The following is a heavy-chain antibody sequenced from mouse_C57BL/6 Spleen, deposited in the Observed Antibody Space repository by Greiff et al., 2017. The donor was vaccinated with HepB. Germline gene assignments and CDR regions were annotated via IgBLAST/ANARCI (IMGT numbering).Heavy chain of an antibody. Sequence: QVQLQQSGPELVKPGASVKISCKASGYAFSSSWMNWVKQRPGKGLEWIGRIYPGDGDTTYNGKFKGKATLTADKSSSTTYMQLSSRTSAESAVFFCARPSGPYYSMDDWGQGTSVTVSS. CDR1: GYAFSSSW. V-gene: IGHV1-82*01. CDR3: ARPSGPYYSMDD. D-gene: IGHD1-3*01. CDR2: IYPGDGDT. J-gene: IGHJ4*01.